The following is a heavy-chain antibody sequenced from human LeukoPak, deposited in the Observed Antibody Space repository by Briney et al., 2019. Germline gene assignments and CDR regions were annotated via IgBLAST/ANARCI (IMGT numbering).Heavy chain of an antibody. J-gene: IGHJ5*02. Sequence: NPGGSLRLSCAASGFTFSSYSMNWVRQAPGKGLEWVPSISSSSSYIYYADSVKGRFTISRDNAKNSLYLQMNSLRAEDTAVYYCTREVWVAAAENWFDPWGQGTLVTVSS. D-gene: IGHD6-13*01. CDR3: TREVWVAAAENWFDP. CDR2: ISSSSSYI. V-gene: IGHV3-21*01. CDR1: GFTFSSYS.